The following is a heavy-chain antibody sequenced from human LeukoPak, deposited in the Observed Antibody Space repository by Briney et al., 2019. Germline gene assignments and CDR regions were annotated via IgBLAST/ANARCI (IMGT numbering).Heavy chain of an antibody. Sequence: SETLSLTCTVSGGSISSSSYYWGWIRQPPGKGLEGIGSIYYSGSTYYNPSLKSRVTISVDTSKNQFSLKLSSVTAADTAVYYCARHEIRAMVPYYFDYWGQGTLVTVSS. V-gene: IGHV4-39*01. CDR1: GGSISSSSYY. D-gene: IGHD5-18*01. J-gene: IGHJ4*02. CDR2: IYYSGST. CDR3: ARHEIRAMVPYYFDY.